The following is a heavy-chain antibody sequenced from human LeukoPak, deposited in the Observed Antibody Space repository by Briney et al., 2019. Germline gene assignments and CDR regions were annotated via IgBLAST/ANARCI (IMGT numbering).Heavy chain of an antibody. D-gene: IGHD1-26*01. V-gene: IGHV4-30-2*01. CDR1: GGSISSGAYS. Sequence: SQTLSLTCAVSGGSISSGAYSWSWIRQPPGKGLEWIGYIYHTGSTYYNPSLQSRVTISVDRSKNQFSLKLSSVTAADTAVYYCARVMGATPVPWGQGTLVTVSS. J-gene: IGHJ5*02. CDR2: IYHTGST. CDR3: ARVMGATPVP.